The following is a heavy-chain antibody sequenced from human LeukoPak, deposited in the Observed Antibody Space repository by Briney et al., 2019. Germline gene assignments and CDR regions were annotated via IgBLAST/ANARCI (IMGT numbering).Heavy chain of an antibody. J-gene: IGHJ4*02. Sequence: GGSLRLSCAASGFTFSGSAMHWVRQASGKGLGWVGRIRSKANSYATAYAASVKGRFTISRDDSKNTAYLQMNSLKTEDTAVYYCMTTVVIPFDYWGQGTLVTVSS. D-gene: IGHD4-23*01. CDR1: GFTFSGSA. V-gene: IGHV3-73*01. CDR2: IRSKANSYAT. CDR3: MTTVVIPFDY.